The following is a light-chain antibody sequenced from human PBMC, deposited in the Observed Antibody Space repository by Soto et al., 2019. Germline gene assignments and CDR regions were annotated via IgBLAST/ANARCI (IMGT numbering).Light chain of an antibody. CDR2: NAS. CDR1: QSISSL. J-gene: IGKJ5*01. CDR3: QQYSTSPLT. Sequence: DIQMTQSPSTLSASVGDRVTITCRASQSISSLLAWYQQKPGRAPTLLIYNASTLESGVPSRFSGSESGTEFTLTISSLRHDDFATYYCQQYSTSPLTFGQGTRLDIK. V-gene: IGKV1-5*03.